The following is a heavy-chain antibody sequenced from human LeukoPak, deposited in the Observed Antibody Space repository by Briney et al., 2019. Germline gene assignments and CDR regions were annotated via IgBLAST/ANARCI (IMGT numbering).Heavy chain of an antibody. CDR2: ISDEGSHT. D-gene: IGHD5-24*01. CDR3: ARITGGYNLMDY. CDR1: GFTFSRYW. J-gene: IGHJ4*02. V-gene: IGHV3-74*01. Sequence: GGSLRLSCAASGFTFSRYWMHWVRQAPGKGLVWVSRISDEGSHTFYADSVKGRFAMSRDNARNTLYLQMNSLRVEDTAVYYCARITGGYNLMDYWGQGTLVTVSP.